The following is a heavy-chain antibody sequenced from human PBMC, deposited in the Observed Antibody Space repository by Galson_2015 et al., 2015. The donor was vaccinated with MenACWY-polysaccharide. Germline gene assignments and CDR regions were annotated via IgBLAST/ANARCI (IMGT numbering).Heavy chain of an antibody. J-gene: IGHJ4*02. V-gene: IGHV1-69*13. CDR1: GGTFSSYA. CDR2: IIPIFGTA. CDR3: ARSAAVTHYFDY. Sequence: QSGAEVKKPGASVKVSCKASGGTFSSYAISWVRQAPGQGLEWKGGIIPIFGTANYAQKFQGRVTITADESTSTAYMELSSLRSEDTAVYYCARSAAVTHYFDYWGQGTLVTVSS. D-gene: IGHD4-17*01.